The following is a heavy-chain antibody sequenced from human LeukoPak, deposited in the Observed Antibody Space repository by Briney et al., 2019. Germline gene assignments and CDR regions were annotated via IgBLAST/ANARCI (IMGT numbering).Heavy chain of an antibody. CDR2: INHSGST. CDR1: GGSFSGYY. V-gene: IGHV4-34*01. CDR3: ARGSHGDYYFDY. D-gene: IGHD4-17*01. Sequence: SETLPLTCAVYGGSFSGYYWSWIRQPPGKGLEWIGEINHSGSTNYNPSLKSRVTISVDTSKNQFSLKLSSVTAADTAVYYCARGSHGDYYFDYWGQGTLVTVSS. J-gene: IGHJ4*02.